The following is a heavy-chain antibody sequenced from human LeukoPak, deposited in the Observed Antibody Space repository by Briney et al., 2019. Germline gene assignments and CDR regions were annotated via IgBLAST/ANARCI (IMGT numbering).Heavy chain of an antibody. Sequence: GESLKISSKGSGYSFTSYWIGWVRQMSGKGLEWMGIIYPGDSDTRYSPSFQGQVTISADKSISTAYLQWSSLKAADTAIYYCARQWGDCSSTSCYSADWGQGTLVTVSS. CDR2: IYPGDSDT. CDR1: GYSFTSYW. CDR3: ARQWGDCSSTSCYSAD. J-gene: IGHJ4*02. V-gene: IGHV5-51*01. D-gene: IGHD2-2*01.